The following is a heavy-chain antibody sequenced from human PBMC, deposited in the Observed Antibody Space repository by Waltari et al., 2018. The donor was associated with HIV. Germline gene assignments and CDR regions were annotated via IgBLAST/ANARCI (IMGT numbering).Heavy chain of an antibody. CDR3: ARESATSPRYAMDV. V-gene: IGHV3-7*01. D-gene: IGHD1-26*01. J-gene: IGHJ6*02. CDR1: GFTFSSYW. Sequence: EVHLVESGGTLVQPGGSLRLSCAASGFTFSSYWMSWVRQAPGEGLEWVTNIKQDGSEKNYVASMKCRFTISRDNAKNSLYLQMNSLRVEDTAVYYCARESATSPRYAMDVWGQGTTVTVSS. CDR2: IKQDGSEK.